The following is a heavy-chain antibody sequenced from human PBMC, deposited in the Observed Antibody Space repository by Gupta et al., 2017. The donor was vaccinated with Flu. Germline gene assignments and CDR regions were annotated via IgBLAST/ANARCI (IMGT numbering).Heavy chain of an antibody. CDR2: ISSSSSYI. CDR3: ARDLFGYYTMDV. Sequence: EVQLVESGGGLVKPGGSLRISCVASGFTFTSYSLNWVRQAPGKGLEWVSSISSSSSYIHYADSVSGRFTISRDNAKNSLYLQMDSLTTEDTAVYYCARDLFGYYTMDVWGQGTTVTVSS. D-gene: IGHD2-15*01. V-gene: IGHV3-21*01. CDR1: GFTFTSYS. J-gene: IGHJ6*02.